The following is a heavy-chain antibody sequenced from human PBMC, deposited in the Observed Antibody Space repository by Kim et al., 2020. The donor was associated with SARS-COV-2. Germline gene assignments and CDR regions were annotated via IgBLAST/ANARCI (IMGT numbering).Heavy chain of an antibody. CDR3: AKKGRYYYYYGMDV. CDR1: GFTFSNYA. Sequence: GGSLRLSCAASGFTFSNYAMSWVRQAPGKGLEWVSAISGSGGSTYYADPVKGRFTISRDNSKNTLYLQMNSLRAEDTAVYYCAKKGRYYYYYGMDVWGQGPTVTVSS. D-gene: IGHD3-10*01. V-gene: IGHV3-23*01. CDR2: ISGSGGST. J-gene: IGHJ6*02.